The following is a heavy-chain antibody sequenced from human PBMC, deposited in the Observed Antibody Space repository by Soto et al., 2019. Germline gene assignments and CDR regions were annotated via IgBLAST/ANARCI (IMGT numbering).Heavy chain of an antibody. Sequence: QVQLQQWGAGLLKPSETLSLTCAVYGGSFSGYYWSWIRQPPGKGLEWVGDINYSGSTNYNPSLKSRLTIPVNTTKNQFSQMLSSVTADDTAVYYCVRVREFVVGINQRLYYYYYMDAWGKGTTVTVSS. V-gene: IGHV4-34*01. J-gene: IGHJ6*03. D-gene: IGHD3-3*01. CDR1: GGSFSGYY. CDR2: INYSGST. CDR3: VRVREFVVGINQRLYYYYYMDA.